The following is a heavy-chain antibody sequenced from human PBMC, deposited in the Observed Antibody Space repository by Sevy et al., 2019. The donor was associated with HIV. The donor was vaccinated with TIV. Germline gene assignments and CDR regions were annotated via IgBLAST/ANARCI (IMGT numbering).Heavy chain of an antibody. CDR3: ARAGGSRGMDV. J-gene: IGHJ6*03. D-gene: IGHD6-13*01. V-gene: IGHV3-66*02. Sequence: GGSLRLSCAASGFTVSSNYMNWVRQAPGKGLEWVSVIYNGGSTYYADSVKGRFTISTDNSKNTMYLQMNSLRAEDAAVYYCARAGGSRGMDVWGKGTTVTVS. CDR1: GFTVSSNY. CDR2: IYNGGST.